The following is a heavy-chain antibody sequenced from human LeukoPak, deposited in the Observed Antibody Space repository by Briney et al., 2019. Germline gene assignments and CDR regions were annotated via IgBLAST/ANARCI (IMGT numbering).Heavy chain of an antibody. J-gene: IGHJ6*03. CDR1: GGTFSSYA. CDR2: IIPIFGTA. Sequence: SVKVSCKASGGTFSSYAISWVRQAPGQGLEWMGGIIPIFGTANYAQKFQGRVTITTDESTSTAYMELSSLGSEDTAVYYCARGPQMATIVYYYYYYMDVWGKGTTVTVSS. CDR3: ARGPQMATIVYYYYYYMDV. D-gene: IGHD5-24*01. V-gene: IGHV1-69*05.